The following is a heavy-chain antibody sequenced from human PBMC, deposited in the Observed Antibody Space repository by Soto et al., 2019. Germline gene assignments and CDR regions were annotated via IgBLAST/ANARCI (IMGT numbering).Heavy chain of an antibody. Sequence: PSETLSLTSAVSGGSIRSGCYSWSWIRQPPGKGLEWIGYIYHSGSTYYNPSLKSRVTISVDRSKNQFSLKLSSVTAADTAVYYCARGPPFGYWGQGTLVTVSS. V-gene: IGHV4-30-2*01. CDR2: IYHSGST. J-gene: IGHJ4*02. CDR1: GGSIRSGCYS. CDR3: ARGPPFGY. D-gene: IGHD3-10*01.